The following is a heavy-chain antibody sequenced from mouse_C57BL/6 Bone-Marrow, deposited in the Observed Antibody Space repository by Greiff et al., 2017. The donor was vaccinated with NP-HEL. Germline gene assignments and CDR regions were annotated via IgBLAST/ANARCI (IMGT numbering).Heavy chain of an antibody. CDR1: GFTFSSYG. J-gene: IGHJ4*01. Sequence: EVQRVESGGDLVKPGGSLKLSCAASGFTFSSYGMSWVRQTPDKRLEWVATISSGGSYTSYPDSVKGRFTISRDNAKNTLYLQMSSLKSEDTAMYYCARHYYCSSYGSYAMDYWGQGTSVTVSS. CDR3: ARHYYCSSYGSYAMDY. CDR2: ISSGGSYT. D-gene: IGHD1-1*01. V-gene: IGHV5-6*01.